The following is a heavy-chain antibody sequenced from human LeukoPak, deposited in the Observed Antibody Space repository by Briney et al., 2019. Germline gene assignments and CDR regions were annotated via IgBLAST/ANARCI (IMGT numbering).Heavy chain of an antibody. Sequence: SETLSLTCTVSGGSISSYYWSWIRQPAGKGLEWIGRIYTSGSTNYNPSLKSRVTMSVDTSKNQFSLKLSSVTAADTAVYYCARDPLSGYRNWFDPWGQGTLVTVSS. J-gene: IGHJ5*02. CDR3: ARDPLSGYRNWFDP. V-gene: IGHV4-4*07. CDR2: IYTSGST. CDR1: GGSISSYY. D-gene: IGHD5-12*01.